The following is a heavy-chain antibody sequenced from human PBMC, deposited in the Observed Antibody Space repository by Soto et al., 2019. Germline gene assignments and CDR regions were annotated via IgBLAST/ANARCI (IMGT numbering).Heavy chain of an antibody. J-gene: IGHJ6*02. D-gene: IGHD3-10*01. CDR1: GFTFSSYS. V-gene: IGHV3-48*02. Sequence: GGSLRLSCAASGFTFSSYSMNWVRQAPGKGLEWVSYISSSSSTIYYADSVKGRFTISRDNAKNSLYLQMNSLRDEDTSEYYCASSPTPEIGGLYYYYYYGMDVWGQGTTVTVSS. CDR3: ASSPTPEIGGLYYYYYYGMDV. CDR2: ISSSSSTI.